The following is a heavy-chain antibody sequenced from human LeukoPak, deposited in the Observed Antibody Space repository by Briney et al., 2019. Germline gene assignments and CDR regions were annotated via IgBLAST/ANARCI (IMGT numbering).Heavy chain of an antibody. CDR3: ARGAAATRKYYYDSRAGFDY. CDR1: GYTFTSYD. Sequence: ASVKVSCKASGYTFTSYDINWVRQAPGQGLEWMGRINPNSGGTNYAQKFQGRVTMTRDTSISTAYMELSRLRSDDTAVYYCARGAAATRKYYYDSRAGFDYWGQGTLVTVSS. D-gene: IGHD3-22*01. CDR2: INPNSGGT. V-gene: IGHV1-2*06. J-gene: IGHJ4*02.